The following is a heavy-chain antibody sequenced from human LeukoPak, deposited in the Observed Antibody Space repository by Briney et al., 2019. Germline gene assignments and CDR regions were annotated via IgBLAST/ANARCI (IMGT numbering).Heavy chain of an antibody. D-gene: IGHD3-10*02. V-gene: IGHV3-9*01. CDR2: INWNSDSI. Sequence: PGGSLRLSCAASGFTFTSYSMNWVRQVPGKGLEWVSGINWNSDSIGYADSVKGRFTISRDNAKNSLYLQMNSLRAEDTAVYYCAELGITMIGGVWGKGTTVTISS. CDR1: GFTFTSYS. J-gene: IGHJ6*04. CDR3: AELGITMIGGV.